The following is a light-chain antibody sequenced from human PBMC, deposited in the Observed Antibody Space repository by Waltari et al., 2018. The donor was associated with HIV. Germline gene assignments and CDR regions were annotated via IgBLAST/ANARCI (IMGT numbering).Light chain of an antibody. J-gene: IGKJ1*01. CDR1: QSVSSY. CDR2: DAF. CDR3: QQRVNWRGT. V-gene: IGKV3-11*01. Sequence: EIVLTQSTATLSLSPGERATLSFRASQSVSSYLAWYQLKPGQTPRLLIYDAFNRATGNPARFSGSGSGTNFTLTNSSLEPEDFAVYYCQQRVNWRGTYGQGTKVEIK.